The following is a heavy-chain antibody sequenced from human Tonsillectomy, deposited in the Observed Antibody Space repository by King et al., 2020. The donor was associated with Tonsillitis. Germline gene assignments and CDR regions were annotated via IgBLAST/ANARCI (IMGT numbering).Heavy chain of an antibody. CDR1: GFTFSSYA. CDR3: ARDGVKHHMVVVVITAYYFDY. J-gene: IGHJ4*02. CDR2: ISYDGSDK. D-gene: IGHD3-22*01. Sequence: VQLVESGGGVVQPGSSLRLSCAASGFTFSSYAMHWVRQAPGKGLEWVAVISYDGSDKFYADSVRGRFTISRDNSKNTLYLQMNSLRAEDTAVYYCARDGVKHHMVVVVITAYYFDYWGQGTLVTVSS. V-gene: IGHV3-30-3*01.